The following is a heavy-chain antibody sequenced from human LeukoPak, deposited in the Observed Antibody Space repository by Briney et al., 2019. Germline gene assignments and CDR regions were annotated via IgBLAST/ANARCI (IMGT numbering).Heavy chain of an antibody. CDR2: IKQDGSEK. CDR3: ARAKGSYYYGMDV. Sequence: GGALRLSCAASGFTFSSYWMSWVRQAPGKGLEWVANIKQDGSEKYYVDSVKGRFTISRDNAKNSLYLQMNSLRAEDTAVYYCARAKGSYYYGMDVWGQGTTVTVSS. CDR1: GFTFSSYW. V-gene: IGHV3-7*01. J-gene: IGHJ6*02.